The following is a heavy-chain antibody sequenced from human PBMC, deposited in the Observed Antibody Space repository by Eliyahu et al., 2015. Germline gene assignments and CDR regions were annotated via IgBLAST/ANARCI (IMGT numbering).Heavy chain of an antibody. J-gene: IGHJ4*02. D-gene: IGHD4-17*01. V-gene: IGHV3-49*04. CDR3: TRGGWEDYGDSPADYYFDY. Sequence: EVQLVESGGGLVQPGRSLRXSCTASGFTFGDYAMXWVRQAPGKGLEWVGFIRXKAYGGTTEYAASVKGRFTISRDDSKSIAYLQMNSLKTEDTAVYYCTRGGWEDYGDSPADYYFDYWGQGTLVTVSS. CDR1: GFTFGDYA. CDR2: IRXKAYGGTT.